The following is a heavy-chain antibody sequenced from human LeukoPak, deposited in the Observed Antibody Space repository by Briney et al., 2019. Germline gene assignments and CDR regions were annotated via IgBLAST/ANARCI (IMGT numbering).Heavy chain of an antibody. CDR1: GASISGSNYY. D-gene: IGHD1-26*01. V-gene: IGHV4-39*01. J-gene: IGHJ4*02. Sequence: PSETLSLTCAVSGASISGSNYYWGWVRQPPGKGREWIGNIYSSGSTYYNASRQSRVTISIYTSKNQFSLRLNSVTAADTAMYYCAKSGGYGLIDYWGQGTRVTVSS. CDR2: IYSSGST. CDR3: AKSGGYGLIDY.